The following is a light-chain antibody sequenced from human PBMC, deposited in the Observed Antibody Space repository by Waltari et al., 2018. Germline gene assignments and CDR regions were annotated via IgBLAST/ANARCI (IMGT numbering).Light chain of an antibody. Sequence: QSALTQPASVSGSPGQSITISCTGTSRDVGSYNLVSWYQQLPGKAPKLMIYEGTKRPSGVSDRFSGSKSGNTASLTISGLQAEDEADYYCCSFAGSNTYVVGSGTKVTVL. V-gene: IGLV2-23*01. J-gene: IGLJ1*01. CDR2: EGT. CDR3: CSFAGSNTYV. CDR1: SRDVGSYNL.